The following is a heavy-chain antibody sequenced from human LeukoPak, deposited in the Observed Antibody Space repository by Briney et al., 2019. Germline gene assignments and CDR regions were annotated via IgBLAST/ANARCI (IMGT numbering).Heavy chain of an antibody. V-gene: IGHV3-30*18. CDR1: GFTFSSYG. D-gene: IGHD3-22*01. Sequence: PGGSLRLSCAASGFTFSSYGMHWVRHAPGKGLEWVAAISYDGSDKYYADSVKGRFTISRDNSKNTLYLQMNSLRAEDTAVYYCAKEKLVVMCFDYWGQGTLVTVSS. J-gene: IGHJ4*02. CDR2: ISYDGSDK. CDR3: AKEKLVVMCFDY.